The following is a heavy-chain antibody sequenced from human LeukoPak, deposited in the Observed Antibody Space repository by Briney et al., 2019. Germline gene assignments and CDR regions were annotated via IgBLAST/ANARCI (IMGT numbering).Heavy chain of an antibody. Sequence: ASVKVSCKASGYTFSNYDINWVRQATGQGLEWMGWINPNSANTGYAQKFQGRVTMTRNTSINTAYMELNSLRSEDTAVYYCARGGTRYCTSTSCSDYYFYGMDVWGQGPTVTVSS. D-gene: IGHD2-2*01. CDR2: INPNSANT. J-gene: IGHJ6*01. CDR3: ARGGTRYCTSTSCSDYYFYGMDV. CDR1: GYTFSNYD. V-gene: IGHV1-8*01.